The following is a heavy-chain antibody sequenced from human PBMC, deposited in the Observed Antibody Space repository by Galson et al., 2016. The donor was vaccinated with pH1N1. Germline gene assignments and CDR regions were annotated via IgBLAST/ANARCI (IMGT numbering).Heavy chain of an antibody. CDR3: AKTLTHDEIYDAFDI. D-gene: IGHD2/OR15-2a*01. V-gene: IGHV3-23*01. J-gene: IGHJ3*02. CDR2: ISGSGGST. CDR1: GFTFSSYA. Sequence: LSCAVSGFTFSSYAMNWVRQAPGKGLEWVSGISGSGGSTYYADSVKGRFTISRDNSKNTLYLQMNSLRAEDTAVYYCAKTLTHDEIYDAFDIWGQGTMVTVSS.